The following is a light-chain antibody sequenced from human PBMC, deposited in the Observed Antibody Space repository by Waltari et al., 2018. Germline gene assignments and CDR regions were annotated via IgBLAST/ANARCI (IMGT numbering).Light chain of an antibody. CDR1: RNNVGNQG. CDR2: RNN. CDR3: SAWDSDLTVYV. Sequence: QAGLTQPPSVSKGLRQTATLSCTGNRNNVGNQGAARLQQHQGQPPKLLSYRNNNRPSGISDRFSASRSGNTAFLTISGLQPEDEADYYCSAWDSDLTVYVFGTGTKVTVL. V-gene: IGLV10-54*04. J-gene: IGLJ1*01.